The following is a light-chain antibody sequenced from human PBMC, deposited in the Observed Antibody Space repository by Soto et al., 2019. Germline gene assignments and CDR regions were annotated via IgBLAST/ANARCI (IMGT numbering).Light chain of an antibody. CDR2: EVS. CDR3: SSYTSSSTG. J-gene: IGLJ2*01. Sequence: QSALTQPASVSGSPGQSITISCTGTSSDVGGYNYVSWYQQHPGKAPKLMIYEVSNRPSGVSNRFSGSKSGNTASLTISGLQAEDEADYYGSSYTSSSTGFGGGTKLTVL. CDR1: SSDVGGYNY. V-gene: IGLV2-14*01.